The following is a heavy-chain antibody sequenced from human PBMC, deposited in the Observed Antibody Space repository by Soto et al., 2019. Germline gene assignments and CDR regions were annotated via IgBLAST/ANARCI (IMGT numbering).Heavy chain of an antibody. CDR1: GGSISSYY. CDR3: ARGRYSSRDFYYYGMDV. Sequence: TLSLTCTVSGGSISSYYWSWIRQPAGKGLEWIGRIYTSGSTNYNPSLKSRVTMSVDTSKNQFSLKLSSVTAADTAVYYCARGRYSSRDFYYYGMDVWGQGTMVTVSS. CDR2: IYTSGST. J-gene: IGHJ6*02. V-gene: IGHV4-4*07. D-gene: IGHD6-13*01.